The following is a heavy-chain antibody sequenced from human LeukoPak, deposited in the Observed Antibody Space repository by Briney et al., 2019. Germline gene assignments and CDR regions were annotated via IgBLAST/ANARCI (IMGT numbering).Heavy chain of an antibody. CDR3: ATTYDSSGYPPYWYGMDV. V-gene: IGHV1-24*01. CDR1: GYTLTELS. J-gene: IGHJ6*02. D-gene: IGHD3-22*01. Sequence: ASVKVSCKVSGYTLTELSMHWVRQAPGKGLGWMGGFDPEDGETIYAQKFQGSVTMTEDTSTDTAYMELSSLRSEDTAVYYCATTYDSSGYPPYWYGMDVWGQGTTVTVSS. CDR2: FDPEDGET.